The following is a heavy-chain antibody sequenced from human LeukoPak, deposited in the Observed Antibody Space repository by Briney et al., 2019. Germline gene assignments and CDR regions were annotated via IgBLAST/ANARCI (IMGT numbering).Heavy chain of an antibody. V-gene: IGHV4-34*01. J-gene: IGHJ3*02. D-gene: IGHD6-19*01. CDR2: INHSGST. Sequence: SETLSLTCAVYGGSFSGYYWSWIRQPPGKGLEWIGEINHSGSTNYNPSLKSRVAISVDTSKNQFSLKLSSVTAADTAVYYCARGEYSSGWYAFDIWGQGTMVTVSS. CDR1: GGSFSGYY. CDR3: ARGEYSSGWYAFDI.